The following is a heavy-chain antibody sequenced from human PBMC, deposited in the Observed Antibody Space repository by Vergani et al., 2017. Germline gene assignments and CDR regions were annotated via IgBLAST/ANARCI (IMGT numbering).Heavy chain of an antibody. J-gene: IGHJ6*02. V-gene: IGHV3-23*01. CDR1: GFTFSSYA. CDR3: AKKKGWSGIYLLPYYYYGMDV. Sequence: EVQLLESGGGLVQPGGSLRLSCAASGFTFSSYAMSWVRQAPGKGLEWVSAISGSGGSTYYADSVKGRFTISIDNSKNTLYLQMNSLRAEDTAVYYCAKKKGWSGIYLLPYYYYGMDVWGQGTTVTVSS. D-gene: IGHD1-26*01. CDR2: ISGSGGST.